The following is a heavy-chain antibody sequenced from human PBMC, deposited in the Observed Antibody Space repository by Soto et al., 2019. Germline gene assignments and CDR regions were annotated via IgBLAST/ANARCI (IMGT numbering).Heavy chain of an antibody. CDR1: RFTFSTYG. Sequence: QVQLVESGGGVVQPGRSLRLSCAASRFTFSTYGMHWVRQAPGKGLEWVAALSHDGSNKYYAGSVKGRFTISRDNSKNTLYLEMDSLRRDDTAVYYCAKEGVSFTTSCSRCYGLDVWGQGTPVTVSS. D-gene: IGHD2-2*01. CDR2: LSHDGSNK. J-gene: IGHJ6*02. V-gene: IGHV3-30*18. CDR3: AKEGVSFTTSCSRCYGLDV.